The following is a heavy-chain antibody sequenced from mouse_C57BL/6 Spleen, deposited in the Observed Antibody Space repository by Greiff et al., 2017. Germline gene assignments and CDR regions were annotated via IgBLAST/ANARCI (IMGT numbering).Heavy chain of an antibody. Sequence: VQLKASGAELVRPGASVKLSCTASGFNIKDDYMHWVKQRPEQGLEWIGWIDPENGDTEYASKFQGKATITADTSSNTAYLQLSSLTSEDTAVYYCTTWRDGYYRVFAYGGQGTLVTVSA. J-gene: IGHJ3*01. CDR2: IDPENGDT. CDR3: TTWRDGYYRVFAY. D-gene: IGHD2-3*01. V-gene: IGHV14-4*01. CDR1: GFNIKDDY.